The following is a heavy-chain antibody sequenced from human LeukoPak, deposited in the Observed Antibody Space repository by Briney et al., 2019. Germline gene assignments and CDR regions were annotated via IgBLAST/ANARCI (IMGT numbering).Heavy chain of an antibody. Sequence: SRTLSLTCALSGDSVSSNSAAWNWIRQSPSRGLEWLGRTYYRSKWYNDYAVSVKSRITINPDTSKNQFSLQLKSVTLEDTAVYYCAGTGTTAPWGQGTLVTVSS. CDR2: TYYRSKWYN. D-gene: IGHD1-1*01. J-gene: IGHJ5*02. CDR1: GDSVSSNSAA. CDR3: AGTGTTAP. V-gene: IGHV6-1*01.